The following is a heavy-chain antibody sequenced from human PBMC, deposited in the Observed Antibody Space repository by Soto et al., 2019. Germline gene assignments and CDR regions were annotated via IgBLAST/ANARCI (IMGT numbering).Heavy chain of an antibody. CDR1: GFTFSSYA. CDR2: ISGSGGST. D-gene: IGHD6-13*01. V-gene: IGHV3-23*01. CDR3: AKDLGSSWAETDFDY. Sequence: PGGSLRLSCAASGFTFSSYAMSWVRQAPGKGLEWVSGISGSGGSTYYADSVKGRFTISRDNSKNTLYLQMNSLRAEDTAVYYCAKDLGSSWAETDFDYWGQGTLVTVSS. J-gene: IGHJ4*02.